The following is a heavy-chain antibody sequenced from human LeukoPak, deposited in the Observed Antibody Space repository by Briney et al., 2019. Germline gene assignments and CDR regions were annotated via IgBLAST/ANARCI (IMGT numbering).Heavy chain of an antibody. CDR2: IYSGVTT. CDR3: ARRGSGYTEPIDY. V-gene: IGHV3-66*01. J-gene: IGHJ4*02. CDR1: GFTVSSNF. D-gene: IGHD5-12*01. Sequence: PGGSLRLSCAASGFTVSSNFMSWVRQAPGKGLEWVSVIYSGVTTYYADSVKGRFTISRDNAKNSLYLQMNSLRAEDTAVYYCARRGSGYTEPIDYWGQGTLVTVSS.